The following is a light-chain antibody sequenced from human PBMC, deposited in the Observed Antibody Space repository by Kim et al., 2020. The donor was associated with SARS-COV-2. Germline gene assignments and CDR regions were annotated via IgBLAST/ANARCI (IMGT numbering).Light chain of an antibody. V-gene: IGKV3D-15*01. CDR1: QSVSSS. CDR2: AAS. Sequence: SVSPGERATLSCRASQSVSSSLAWYQQKPGQAPRLLIYAASTRATGIPPRFSGSGSGTEFTLTISSLQSEDFAVYYCQQYANWWTFGQGTKVDIK. CDR3: QQYANWWT. J-gene: IGKJ1*01.